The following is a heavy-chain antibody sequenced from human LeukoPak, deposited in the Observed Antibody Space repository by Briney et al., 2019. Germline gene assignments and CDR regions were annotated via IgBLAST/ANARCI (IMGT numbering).Heavy chain of an antibody. D-gene: IGHD6-13*01. J-gene: IGHJ4*02. V-gene: IGHV3-74*01. CDR2: INTEGSTT. Sequence: GGSLRLSCTASGFSFSGYWMQWVRQAPGKGLVWVSRINTEGSTTNYADSVKGRFTIPRDNAKNTLYLQMNSLRAEDTAIYYCARVDPTASGKHDCWGQGTLVTVSS. CDR3: ARVDPTASGKHDC. CDR1: GFSFSGYW.